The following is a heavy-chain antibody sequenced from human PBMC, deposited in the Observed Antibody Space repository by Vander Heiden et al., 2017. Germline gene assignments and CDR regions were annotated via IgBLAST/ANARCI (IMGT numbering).Heavy chain of an antibody. V-gene: IGHV4-31*03. J-gene: IGHJ3*02. D-gene: IGHD2-2*01. Sequence: QVQLQESGPGLLKPSQTLSLTCTVSGGSITTENHFWSWIRQPPGRAPEWIGYIYYNGNAYYNPSRQSRAFMSRDTSKNQFSLRLSSVTAADTAMYYCAREVDVATTSDAFDIWGQGTMVTVS. CDR2: IYYNGNA. CDR3: AREVDVATTSDAFDI. CDR1: GGSITTENHF.